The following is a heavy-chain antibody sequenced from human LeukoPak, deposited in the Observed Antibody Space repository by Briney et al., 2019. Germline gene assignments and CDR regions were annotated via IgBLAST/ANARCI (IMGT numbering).Heavy chain of an antibody. Sequence: SETLSLTCTVSGGSISSYYWSWIRQPPGKGLEWIGYIYTSGSTNYNPSLKSRVTISVDTSKDQFSLKLSSVTAADTAVYYCARQIYSSGREYYFDYWGQGTLVTVSS. CDR3: ARQIYSSGREYYFDY. V-gene: IGHV4-4*09. CDR2: IYTSGST. D-gene: IGHD6-19*01. CDR1: GGSISSYY. J-gene: IGHJ4*02.